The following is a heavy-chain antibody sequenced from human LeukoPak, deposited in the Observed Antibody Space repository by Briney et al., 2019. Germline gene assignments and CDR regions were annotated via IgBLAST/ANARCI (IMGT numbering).Heavy chain of an antibody. CDR2: ISSSSSYI. Sequence: PGGSLRLSCAASGFTFSSYSMNWVRQAPGKGLEWVSSISSSSSYIYYADSVKGRFTISRDNAKNSLYLQMNSLRAEDTAVYYCARDRYGAHAVVAATRAFDYWGQGTLVTVSS. D-gene: IGHD2-15*01. V-gene: IGHV3-21*01. J-gene: IGHJ4*02. CDR3: ARDRYGAHAVVAATRAFDY. CDR1: GFTFSSYS.